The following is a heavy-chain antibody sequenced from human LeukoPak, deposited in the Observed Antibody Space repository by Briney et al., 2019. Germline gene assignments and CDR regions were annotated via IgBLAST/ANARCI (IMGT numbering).Heavy chain of an antibody. CDR2: THYSGAT. J-gene: IGHJ3*02. D-gene: IGHD2-8*01. CDR3: ARRYCTNGVCYRSAFDI. V-gene: IGHV4-59*12. CDR1: GGSISSYY. Sequence: SETLSLTCTVSGGSISSYYWSWLRQPPGKGLEYIGYTHYSGATNYNPSLKSRVTISLDTSGNQFSLKLTSVTAADTAVYYCARRYCTNGVCYRSAFDIWGQGTMVSVSS.